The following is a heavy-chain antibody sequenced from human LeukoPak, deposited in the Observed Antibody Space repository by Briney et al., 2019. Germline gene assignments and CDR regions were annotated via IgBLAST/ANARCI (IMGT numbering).Heavy chain of an antibody. J-gene: IGHJ4*01. CDR2: INHGGST. V-gene: IGHV4-34*01. CDR3: ARDCSGGNCYSGVIDY. CDR1: GGSFSGDF. D-gene: IGHD2-15*01. Sequence: SETLSLTCAVHGGSFSGDFWSWIRQSPGKGLEWIGEINHGGSTTYNPSLQSRATMSVVASKNLFSLKLTSVTDADAAVYYCARDCSGGNCYSGVIDYWGHETQVIVCS.